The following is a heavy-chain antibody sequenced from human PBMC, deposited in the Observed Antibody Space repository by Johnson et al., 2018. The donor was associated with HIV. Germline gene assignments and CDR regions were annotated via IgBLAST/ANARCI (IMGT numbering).Heavy chain of an antibody. Sequence: VQLVESGGGVVQPGKSLRLSCVASAFAFSSYAMHWVRQTPGKGLEWVAVISSDGSNKYFADSVKGRFIISRDNSKNTLYLQMNSLTTEDTAVYYCAKGGYNWKFDGFDIWGQGTMVTVSS. CDR3: AKGGYNWKFDGFDI. J-gene: IGHJ3*02. V-gene: IGHV3-30*04. CDR1: AFAFSSYA. D-gene: IGHD1-20*01. CDR2: ISSDGSNK.